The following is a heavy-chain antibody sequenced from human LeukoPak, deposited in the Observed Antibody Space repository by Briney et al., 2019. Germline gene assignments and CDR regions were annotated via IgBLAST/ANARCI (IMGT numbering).Heavy chain of an antibody. CDR3: ARGSSISWSKYYFDY. CDR1: GGSVSTGSYY. V-gene: IGHV4-61*01. J-gene: IGHJ4*02. D-gene: IGHD6-13*01. CDR2: IYFSGST. Sequence: LETLSLTCTLSGGSVSTGSYYWSWIRQPPGKGLEWIGYIYFSGSTNSTPSLTSRVTISKDTPKNQFSLKLGSVTAADTGVYYCARGSSISWSKYYFDYWGQGTLVTVSS.